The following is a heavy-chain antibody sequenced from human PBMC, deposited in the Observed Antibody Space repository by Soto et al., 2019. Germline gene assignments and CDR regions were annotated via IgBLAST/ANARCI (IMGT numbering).Heavy chain of an antibody. CDR2: INSDGSRT. Sequence: EVQLVESGGGIVQPGGSLRLSCAASGFTFSSYWMHWVRQAPGKGLVWVSRINSDGSRTSYADSAKGRFTISRDNAKNTMYLQMNSRRAEDTAVYYCARGDGDYSDGNGYLGRHWSQGALVTVSS. J-gene: IGHJ4*02. CDR3: ARGDGDYSDGNGYLGRH. V-gene: IGHV3-74*01. D-gene: IGHD3-22*01. CDR1: GFTFSSYW.